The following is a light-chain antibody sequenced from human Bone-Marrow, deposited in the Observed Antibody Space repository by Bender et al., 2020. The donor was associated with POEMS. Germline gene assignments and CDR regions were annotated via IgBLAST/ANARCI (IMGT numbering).Light chain of an antibody. CDR3: SSYTGSNNLG. V-gene: IGLV2-14*02. CDR2: EVS. CDR1: SSDVGSYNL. Sequence: QSALTQPASVSGSPGQSITISCTGTSSDVGSYNLVSWFQQHPGKAPKLMIYEVSKWPSGVPDRFSGSKSGNTASLTVSGLQAENEADYYCSSYTGSNNLGFGGGTKRTVL. J-gene: IGLJ2*01.